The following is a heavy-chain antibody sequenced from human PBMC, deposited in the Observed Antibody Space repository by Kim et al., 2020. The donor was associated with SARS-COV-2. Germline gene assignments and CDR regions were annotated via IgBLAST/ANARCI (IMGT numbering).Heavy chain of an antibody. CDR3: AKDSITAASD. CDR2: SK. V-gene: IGHV3-23*01. Sequence: SKHYADSVKGPFTISRDNSKTSLYLQMNSLRAEDTAVCYCAKDSITAASDWGQGTLVTVSS. J-gene: IGHJ4*02. D-gene: IGHD3-10*01.